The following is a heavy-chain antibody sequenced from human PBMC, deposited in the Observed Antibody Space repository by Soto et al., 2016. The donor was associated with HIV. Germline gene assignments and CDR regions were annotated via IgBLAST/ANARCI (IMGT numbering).Heavy chain of an antibody. Sequence: EELWMESGGDLVQPGGSLRLSCTVSGFIFSNYWMYWVRQAPGKGLVWASRINSDGSNRRIADSMEGRFTISRDNSKNTLYLQMNRLRVEDTAVYYCARTFVGRGQPFDIWGQGTLVTVSS. CDR3: ARTFVGRGQPFDI. V-gene: IGHV3-74*01. CDR1: GFIFSNYW. D-gene: IGHD3-10*01. J-gene: IGHJ3*02. CDR2: INSDGSNR.